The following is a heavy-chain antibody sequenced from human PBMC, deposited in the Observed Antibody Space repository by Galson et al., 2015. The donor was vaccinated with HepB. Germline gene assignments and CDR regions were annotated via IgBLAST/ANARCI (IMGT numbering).Heavy chain of an antibody. Sequence: QSGAEVKKPGESLKISCKGSGYSFTNYWIGWVRQMPGYGLEWMGIIYPGDSDTRYSPSFQGQVTISVDKSISTAYLQWRSLTASDAAMYYCARRLDGNTWYYFDYWGQGTLVTVSS. J-gene: IGHJ4*02. CDR1: GYSFTNYW. V-gene: IGHV5-51*01. D-gene: IGHD4-23*01. CDR2: IYPGDSDT. CDR3: ARRLDGNTWYYFDY.